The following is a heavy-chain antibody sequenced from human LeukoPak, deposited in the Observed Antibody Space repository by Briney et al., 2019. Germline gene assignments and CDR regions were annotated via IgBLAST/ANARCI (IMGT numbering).Heavy chain of an antibody. CDR1: GGSFSTYY. CDR3: ARGKYYYDSSGYYRPLFDY. Sequence: SETLSLTCTVSGGSFSTYYWSWIRQPPGKGLEWIGYIYYSGSTDYNPSLKSRVTISVDTSKNQFSLKLSSVTAADTAVYYCARGKYYYDSSGYYRPLFDYWGQGTLVTVSS. J-gene: IGHJ4*02. CDR2: IYYSGST. V-gene: IGHV4-59*01. D-gene: IGHD3-22*01.